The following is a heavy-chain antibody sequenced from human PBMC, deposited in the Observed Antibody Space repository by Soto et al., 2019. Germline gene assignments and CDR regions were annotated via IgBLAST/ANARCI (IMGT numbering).Heavy chain of an antibody. CDR1: GFTFNNDA. D-gene: IGHD2-8*02. CDR3: AKGSVVVDAKLDS. Sequence: LSVSCAASGFTFNNDAMSWVRQAPGNVLEWVSAISSSGYSTYYADSVKGRFTISRDNSKNTVYLQMNNLRAEDTAVYYCAKGSVVVDAKLDSWGQGTLVIVSS. CDR2: ISSSGYST. V-gene: IGHV3-23*01. J-gene: IGHJ5*01.